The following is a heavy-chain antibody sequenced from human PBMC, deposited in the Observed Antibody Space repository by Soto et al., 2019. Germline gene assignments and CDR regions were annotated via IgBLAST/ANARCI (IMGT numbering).Heavy chain of an antibody. CDR2: ISESGKI. D-gene: IGHD3-16*01. Sequence: RLQESGPGLVKPSETLSLHCTVAGHSVGGSRYYWGWIRQSPGKALEWIGTISESGKIYDNPSLQHRLSISLDTSKNHFSLHLISVTDAGAAMYYCARHAYTPLIRTPLAFDVWGQGTTVTVSS. CDR3: ARHAYTPLIRTPLAFDV. V-gene: IGHV4-39*01. CDR1: GHSVGGSRYY. J-gene: IGHJ3*01.